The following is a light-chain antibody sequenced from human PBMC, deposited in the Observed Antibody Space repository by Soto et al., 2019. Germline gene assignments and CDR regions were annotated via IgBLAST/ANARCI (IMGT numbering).Light chain of an antibody. V-gene: IGLV1-40*01. J-gene: IGLJ3*02. CDR1: SSNIGAGYD. CDR3: QSYDSSLSGWV. CDR2: GTI. Sequence: QSVLTQPPSVSGAPGQRVTISCTESSSNIGAGYDVHWYQQLPGTAPKLLIYGTINRPSGVPDRCSGSKSGTSASLAITGLQAEDEADYYCQSYDSSLSGWVFGGGTKLTVL.